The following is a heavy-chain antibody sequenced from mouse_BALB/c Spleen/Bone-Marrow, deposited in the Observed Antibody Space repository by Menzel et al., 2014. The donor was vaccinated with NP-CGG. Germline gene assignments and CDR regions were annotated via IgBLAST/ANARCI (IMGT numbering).Heavy chain of an antibody. CDR1: GFTFTDYY. V-gene: IGHV7-3*02. J-gene: IGHJ2*01. CDR2: IRNKANGYTT. CDR3: ARDKGRVFFDY. Sequence: VQLKESGGGLVQPGGSLRLSCATSGFTFTDYYMNWVRQPPGKALEWLGFIRNKANGYTTEYSASVKSRFTISRDNSQNTLYLQMNTLRVDDSATYYCARDKGRVFFDYWGQGTTLTVSS.